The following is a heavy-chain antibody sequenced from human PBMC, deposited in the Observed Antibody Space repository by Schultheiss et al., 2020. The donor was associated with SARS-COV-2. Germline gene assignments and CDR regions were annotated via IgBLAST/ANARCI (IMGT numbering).Heavy chain of an antibody. J-gene: IGHJ4*02. V-gene: IGHV3-30*18. CDR2: ISSDGSNK. D-gene: IGHD3-9*01. CDR1: GFTFSSYG. Sequence: GGSLRLSCAASGFTFSSYGMHWVRQAPGKGLEWVAVISSDGSNKYYADSVKGRFTISRDNSKNTLYLQMNSLRAEDTAVYYCAKPYYDILTGYDYWGQGTLVTVSS. CDR3: AKPYYDILTGYDY.